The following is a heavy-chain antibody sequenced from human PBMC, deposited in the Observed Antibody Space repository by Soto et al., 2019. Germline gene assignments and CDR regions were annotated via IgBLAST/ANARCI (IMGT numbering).Heavy chain of an antibody. D-gene: IGHD5-12*01. J-gene: IGHJ5*02. CDR1: GYNFPSHW. CDR2: IYPSDSDS. V-gene: IGHV5-51*01. Sequence: ESLKISCKGSGYNFPSHWIAWVRQMPGKGLEWMGLIYPSDSDSSYSPSFQGLVTISVDKSISTAYLQWSSLEASDSGIYYCARRSRSGYDWVGYNWFDPWGQGTLVTVSS. CDR3: ARRSRSGYDWVGYNWFDP.